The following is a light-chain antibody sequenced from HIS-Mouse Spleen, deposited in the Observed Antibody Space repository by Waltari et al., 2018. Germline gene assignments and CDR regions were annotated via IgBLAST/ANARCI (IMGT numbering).Light chain of an antibody. CDR3: NSRDSSGNHLSV. CDR1: SLRSYY. CDR2: GKN. J-gene: IGLJ1*01. Sequence: SSELTQDPAVSVALGQTVRITCPGDSLRSYYASWYQQKPGQGPVLVIYGKNNRPPGIPDRVSGSSSGNTASLTITGAQAEDEADYYCNSRDSSGNHLSVFGTGTKVTVL. V-gene: IGLV3-19*01.